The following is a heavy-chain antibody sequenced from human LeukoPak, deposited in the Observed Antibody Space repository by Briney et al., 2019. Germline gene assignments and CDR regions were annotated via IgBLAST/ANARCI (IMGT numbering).Heavy chain of an antibody. J-gene: IGHJ4*02. CDR2: IYYSGST. Sequence: SETLSLTCTVSGGSISSDYWSWIRQPPGKGLEWIGHIYYSGSTNYNPSLKSRVTISVDTSKNQFSLKLSSVTAADTAVYYCARGELALDYWGQGTLVTVSS. V-gene: IGHV4-59*01. D-gene: IGHD1-26*01. CDR1: GGSISSDY. CDR3: ARGELALDY.